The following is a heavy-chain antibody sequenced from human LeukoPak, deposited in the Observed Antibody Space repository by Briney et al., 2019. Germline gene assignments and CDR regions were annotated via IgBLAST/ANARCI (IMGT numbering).Heavy chain of an antibody. V-gene: IGHV1-46*01. D-gene: IGHD6-19*01. CDR2: INRSGGST. CDR3: ARRFLWLILGRWFDP. CDR1: GYTFTSYY. Sequence: ASVKVSCKASGYTFTSYYMHWVRQAPGQGLEWMGIINRSGGSTSYAQKFQGRVTMTRDMSTSTVYMELSSLRSEDTAVYYCARRFLWLILGRWFDPWGQGTLVTVSS. J-gene: IGHJ5*02.